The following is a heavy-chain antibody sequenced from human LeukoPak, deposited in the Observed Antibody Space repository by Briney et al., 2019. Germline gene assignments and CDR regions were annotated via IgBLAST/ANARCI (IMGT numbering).Heavy chain of an antibody. Sequence: GGSLRLSCAASGFTFSSYGMHWVRQAPGKGLEWVAVISYDGSNKYYADSVKGRFTNSRDNSKNTLYLQMNSLRAEDTAVYYCAKSTSTEEFDYWGQGTLVTVSS. CDR2: ISYDGSNK. CDR3: AKSTSTEEFDY. V-gene: IGHV3-30*18. D-gene: IGHD4-17*01. CDR1: GFTFSSYG. J-gene: IGHJ4*02.